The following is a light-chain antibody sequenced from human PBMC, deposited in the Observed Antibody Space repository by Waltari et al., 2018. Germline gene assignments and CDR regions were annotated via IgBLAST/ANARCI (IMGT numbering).Light chain of an antibody. CDR1: GSVSKY. V-gene: IGKV3-20*01. CDR2: AAS. Sequence: CRASGSVSKYVACYQQRPGQAPRLLIYAASNRATVIPDRFSGSGSGTDFSLTISRLEPEDFAVYYCQMYVRLPVTFGQGTKVEIK. J-gene: IGKJ1*01. CDR3: QMYVRLPVT.